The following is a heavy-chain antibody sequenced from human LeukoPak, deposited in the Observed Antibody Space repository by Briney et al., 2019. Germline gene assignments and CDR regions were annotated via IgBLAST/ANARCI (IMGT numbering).Heavy chain of an antibody. J-gene: IGHJ4*02. V-gene: IGHV4-59*12. CDR3: ARAAHSGSLAPFDY. CDR1: GGSISGFY. Sequence: SETLSLTCTVSGGSISGFYWSWIRQPPGKGLEWIGYIFYTGSTSYNPSLKSRVTISVDTSKNQFSLKLSSVTAADTAVYYCARAAHSGSLAPFDYWGQGTLVTVSS. CDR2: IFYTGST. D-gene: IGHD1-26*01.